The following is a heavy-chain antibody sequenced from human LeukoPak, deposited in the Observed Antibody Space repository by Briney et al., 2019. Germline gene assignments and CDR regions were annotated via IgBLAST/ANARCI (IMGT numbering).Heavy chain of an antibody. CDR1: GFTFSSYE. CDR2: ISSSGSTI. Sequence: PGGSLRLSCAASGFTFSSYEMNWVRQAPGKGLEWVSYISSSGSTIYYADSVKGRFTISRDNAKNSLYLQMNSLRAEDSAVYYCARDQAGRHSDYWGQGTLVTVSP. V-gene: IGHV3-48*03. D-gene: IGHD6-13*01. J-gene: IGHJ4*02. CDR3: ARDQAGRHSDY.